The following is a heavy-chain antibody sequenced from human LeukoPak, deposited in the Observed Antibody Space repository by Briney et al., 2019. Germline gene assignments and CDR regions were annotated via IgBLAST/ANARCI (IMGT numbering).Heavy chain of an antibody. CDR1: GFTFSSYA. CDR2: ISGSGGST. J-gene: IGHJ5*02. Sequence: GRSLRLSCAASGFTFSSYAMSWVRQAPGKGLEWVSAISGSGGSTYYADSVKGRFTISRDNSKNTLYLQMNSLRAEDTAVYYCAKASYSSGWYTSLGWFDPWGQGTLVTVSS. CDR3: AKASYSSGWYTSLGWFDP. D-gene: IGHD6-19*01. V-gene: IGHV3-23*01.